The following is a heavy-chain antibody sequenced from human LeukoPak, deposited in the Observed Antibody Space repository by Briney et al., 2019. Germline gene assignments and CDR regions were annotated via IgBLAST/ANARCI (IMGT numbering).Heavy chain of an antibody. CDR2: ISAYTGNT. CDR3: ARSYSSSSNFDY. Sequence: ASVKASCKASGYTFTSYGITWVRRAPGQGPEWMGWISAYTGNTNYAQKFQGRVSMTTGTSTTTAYMELRSLRSDDTAVYYCARSYSSSSNFDYWGQGTLVTVSS. V-gene: IGHV1-18*01. D-gene: IGHD6-6*01. J-gene: IGHJ4*02. CDR1: GYTFTSYG.